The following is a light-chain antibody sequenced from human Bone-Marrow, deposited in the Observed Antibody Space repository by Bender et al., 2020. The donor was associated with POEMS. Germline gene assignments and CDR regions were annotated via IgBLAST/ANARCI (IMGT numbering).Light chain of an antibody. Sequence: QSALTQPPSVSGSPGQSVTISCTGTSSDVGSYNYVSWYQQHPGKAPKLLIYEVTQRPSGVSNRFSGSKSGNTASLTISGLQAEDEADYYCSSYASSSTVLFGGGTKLTVL. J-gene: IGLJ2*01. CDR3: SSYASSSTVL. V-gene: IGLV2-14*01. CDR2: EVT. CDR1: SSDVGSYNY.